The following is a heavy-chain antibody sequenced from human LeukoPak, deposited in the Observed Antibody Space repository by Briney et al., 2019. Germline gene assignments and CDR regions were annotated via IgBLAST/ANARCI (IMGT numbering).Heavy chain of an antibody. CDR2: ISAYNGNA. V-gene: IGHV1-18*01. Sequence: GASVKVSCKASGYTFSNYGFNWVRQAPGQGLEWMGWISAYNGNAHYAQKFQGKVTMTTDTSTSTAYMDLRNARSDDTAVYYCARGGDGYNLDYYYYMDVWGKGTTVTVSS. J-gene: IGHJ6*03. CDR1: GYTFSNYG. CDR3: ARGGDGYNLDYYYYMDV. D-gene: IGHD5-24*01.